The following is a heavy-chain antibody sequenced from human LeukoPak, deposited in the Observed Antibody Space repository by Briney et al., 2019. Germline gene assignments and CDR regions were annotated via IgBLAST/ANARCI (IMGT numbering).Heavy chain of an antibody. CDR3: ARDRGEGYYFDY. Sequence: ASVKVFYKASGYTFTSYYMHWVRQAPGQGLEWMGGINPSGGSTSYAQKFQGRLTMTRDTSTSTVYMELSSLRSEDTAVYYCARDRGEGYYFDYWGQGTLVTVSS. V-gene: IGHV1-46*01. J-gene: IGHJ4*02. CDR2: INPSGGST. CDR1: GYTFTSYY. D-gene: IGHD3-10*01.